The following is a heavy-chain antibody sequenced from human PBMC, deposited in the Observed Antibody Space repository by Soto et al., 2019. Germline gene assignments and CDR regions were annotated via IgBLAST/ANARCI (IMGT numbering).Heavy chain of an antibody. D-gene: IGHD3-10*01. V-gene: IGHV4-38-2*02. CDR2: RSQTGRT. J-gene: IGHJ5*01. Sequence: SLTCGVSGLSITSHNSWAWIRQSPGKGLEWIGSRSQTGRTYYNPSLNGRVSISVDTSKNQFSLRLTSLTAADTAIYYCARDINIMWFFSWGPGILVTVSS. CDR3: ARDINIMWFFS. CDR1: GLSITSHNS.